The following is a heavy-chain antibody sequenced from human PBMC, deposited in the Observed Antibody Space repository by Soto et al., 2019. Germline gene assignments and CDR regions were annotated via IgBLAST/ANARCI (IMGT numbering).Heavy chain of an antibody. CDR1: GGSINSYY. CDR2: IYYSGST. V-gene: IGHV4-59*01. Sequence: PSETLSVTWTVSGGSINSYYWSWIRTPPGKGLEWIGYIYYSGSTNYNPSLKSRVTISVDTSKNQFSLKLSSVTAADTAVYYCASTAHSSGWYSGGFDYWGQGTLVTVSS. J-gene: IGHJ4*02. CDR3: ASTAHSSGWYSGGFDY. D-gene: IGHD6-19*01.